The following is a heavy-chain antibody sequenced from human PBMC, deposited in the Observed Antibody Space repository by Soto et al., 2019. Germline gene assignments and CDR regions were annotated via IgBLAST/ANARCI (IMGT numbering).Heavy chain of an antibody. D-gene: IGHD3-10*01. V-gene: IGHV3-74*01. Sequence: GGSLRLSCAASGFTFSSYAMSWVRQAPGKGLVWVSRINSDGSSTSYADSVKGRFTISRDNAKNTLYLQMNSLRAEDTAVYYCARAARSGYYYYYYYMDVWGKGTTVTVSS. CDR3: ARAARSGYYYYYYYMDV. CDR1: GFTFSSYA. J-gene: IGHJ6*03. CDR2: INSDGSST.